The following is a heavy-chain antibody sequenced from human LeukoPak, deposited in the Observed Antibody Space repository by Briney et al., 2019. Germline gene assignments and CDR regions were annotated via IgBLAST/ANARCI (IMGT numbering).Heavy chain of an antibody. J-gene: IGHJ3*02. D-gene: IGHD1-14*01. CDR3: ARARIPRNNFPAFDI. Sequence: SETLSLTCAVYGESFSGYYWSWIRQPPEKGLEWIGSIYYSGSTYYNPSLKSRVTISVDTSKNQFSLKLSSVTAADTAVYYCARARIPRNNFPAFDIWGQGTMVTVSS. CDR2: IYYSGST. CDR1: GESFSGYY. V-gene: IGHV4-34*01.